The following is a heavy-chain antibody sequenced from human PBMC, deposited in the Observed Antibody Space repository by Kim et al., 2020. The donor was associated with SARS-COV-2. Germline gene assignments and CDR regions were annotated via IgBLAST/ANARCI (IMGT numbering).Heavy chain of an antibody. CDR2: IYHSGST. D-gene: IGHD3-3*01. CDR1: GGSISSGGYS. Sequence: SETLSLTCAVSGGSISSGGYSWSWIRQPPGKGLEWIGYIYHSGSTYYNPSLKSRVTISVDRSKNQFSLKLSSVTAADTAVYYCARGGGYGSGWGYYYGMDVCGQGTTVTVSS. V-gene: IGHV4-30-2*01. CDR3: ARGGGYGSGWGYYYGMDV. J-gene: IGHJ6*02.